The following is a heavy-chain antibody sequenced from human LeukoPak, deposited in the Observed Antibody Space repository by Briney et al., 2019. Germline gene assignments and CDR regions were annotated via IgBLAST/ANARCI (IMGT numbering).Heavy chain of an antibody. CDR1: GFTFSSYG. Sequence: SGGSLRLSCAASGFTFSSYGMHWVRQAPGKGLEWVAFIRYDGSNKYYADSVKGRFTISRDNSKNTLYLQMKSLRAEDTAVYYCAKEYSGYDYAFDYWGQGTLVTVSS. D-gene: IGHD5-12*01. J-gene: IGHJ4*02. CDR2: IRYDGSNK. CDR3: AKEYSGYDYAFDY. V-gene: IGHV3-30*02.